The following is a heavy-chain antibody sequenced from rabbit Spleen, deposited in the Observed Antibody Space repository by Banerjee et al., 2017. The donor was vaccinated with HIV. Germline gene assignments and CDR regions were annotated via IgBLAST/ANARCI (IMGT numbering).Heavy chain of an antibody. CDR1: GLDFSSSYW. CDR2: IDVVKSGST. V-gene: IGHV1S45*01. CDR3: ARDPAYSVGGGGSYIPYL. J-gene: IGHJ3*01. Sequence: EQLEESGGGLVKPEGSLTLTCTASGLDFSSSYWICWVRQAPGKGLEWIACIDVVKSGSTYYSTWAKGRFTISESSSTTVTLQLNSLTVADTATYFCARDPAYSVGGGGSYIPYLWGQGTLVTVS. D-gene: IGHD1-1*01.